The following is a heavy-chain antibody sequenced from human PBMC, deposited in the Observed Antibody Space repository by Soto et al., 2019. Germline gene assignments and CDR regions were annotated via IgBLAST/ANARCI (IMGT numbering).Heavy chain of an antibody. CDR3: ARERYSYAFGY. J-gene: IGHJ4*02. CDR2: IDYSGSI. V-gene: IGHV4-59*01. D-gene: IGHD5-18*01. Sequence: SETLSLTCTVSGGSISSYYWSWIRQPPGKGLEWIGNIDYSGSINYNPSLKSPVTLSIDTSKNQFSLKLMSVTAAATAVYYCARERYSYAFGYWGQRTLVTVSS. CDR1: GGSISSYY.